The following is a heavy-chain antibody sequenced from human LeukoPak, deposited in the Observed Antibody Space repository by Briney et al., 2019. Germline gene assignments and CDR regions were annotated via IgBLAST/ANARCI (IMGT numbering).Heavy chain of an antibody. V-gene: IGHV3-20*04. J-gene: IGHJ4*02. CDR2: INWNGGST. CDR1: GFTFSDYY. CDR3: XRGGYYYDSSGYYXPXXX. D-gene: IGHD3-22*01. Sequence: PGGSLRLSCAASGFTFSDYYMSWIRQAPGKGLEWVSGINWNGGSTGYADSVKGRFTISRDNAKNSLYLQMNSLRAEDTALYYCXRGGYYYDSSGYYXPXXXWGQXTLXT.